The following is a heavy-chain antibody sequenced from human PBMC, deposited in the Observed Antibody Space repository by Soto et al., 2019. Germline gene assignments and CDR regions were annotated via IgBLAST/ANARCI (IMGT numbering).Heavy chain of an antibody. Sequence: ASVKVSCKASGYTFTSYAMHWVRQAPGQRLEWMGWINAGNGNTKYSQKFQGRVTITRDTSASTAYMELSSLRADDTGVYYCVRDFRGAVAGSEFDHWGQGTLVTVSS. V-gene: IGHV1-3*01. CDR1: GYTFTSYA. J-gene: IGHJ4*02. CDR3: VRDFRGAVAGSEFDH. CDR2: INAGNGNT. D-gene: IGHD6-19*01.